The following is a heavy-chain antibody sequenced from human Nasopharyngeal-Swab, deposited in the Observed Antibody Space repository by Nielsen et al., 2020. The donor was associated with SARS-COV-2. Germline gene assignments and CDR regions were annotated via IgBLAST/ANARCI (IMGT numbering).Heavy chain of an antibody. V-gene: IGHV3-23*01. J-gene: IGHJ4*02. D-gene: IGHD4-23*01. CDR3: ARDEVQQGTTTVGYLDY. CDR2: IGGNGART. Sequence: GESLKISCVASGFIFGNYAMAWVRQAPGKGLEWVSAIGGNGARTHYADSVRGRFTISRDNPKNTLYLQMNSLTTDDTAVYYCARDEVQQGTTTVGYLDYWGQGTLVTVSP. CDR1: GFIFGNYA.